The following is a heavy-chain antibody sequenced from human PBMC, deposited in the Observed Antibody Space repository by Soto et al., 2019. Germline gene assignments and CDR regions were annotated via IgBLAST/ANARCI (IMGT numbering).Heavy chain of an antibody. V-gene: IGHV1-2*02. CDR3: ARDHYGFDY. CDR2: INPISGAA. D-gene: IGHD4-17*01. Sequence: ASVKVSCKASGYTFSGFYMHWVRQAPVQGLEWMGGINPISGAANSAEKFQGRVTMTTDKSTSTAYMELSSLRSEDTAVYYCARDHYGFDYWGQGTLVTVSS. J-gene: IGHJ4*02. CDR1: GYTFSGFY.